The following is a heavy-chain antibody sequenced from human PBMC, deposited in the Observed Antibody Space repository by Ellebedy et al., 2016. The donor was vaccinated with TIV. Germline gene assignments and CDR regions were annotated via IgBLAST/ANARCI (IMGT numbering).Heavy chain of an antibody. D-gene: IGHD6-19*01. CDR1: GFTFSSYG. CDR3: ARGGWSTNIDY. CDR2: IWYDGSNK. Sequence: GESLKISCAASGFTFSSYGMHWVRQAPGKGLEWVAVIWYDGSNKYYADSVKGRFTISRDNSKNTLYLQMNSLRAEDTAVYYCARGGWSTNIDYWGQGNLVTVSS. J-gene: IGHJ4*02. V-gene: IGHV3-33*01.